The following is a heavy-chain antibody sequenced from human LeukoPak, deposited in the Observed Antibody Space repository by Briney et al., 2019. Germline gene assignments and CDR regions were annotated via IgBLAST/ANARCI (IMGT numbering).Heavy chain of an antibody. V-gene: IGHV4-59*01. Sequence: SETLSLTCTVSGGSISSYYWSWIRQPPGKGLEWIGYIYYSGSTNYNPSLKSRVTISVDTSKNQFSLKLTSVTAADTAVYYCARDSTFGGVMTYYFDYWGQGTLVTVSS. CDR1: GGSISSYY. J-gene: IGHJ4*02. CDR3: ARDSTFGGVMTYYFDY. D-gene: IGHD3-16*01. CDR2: IYYSGST.